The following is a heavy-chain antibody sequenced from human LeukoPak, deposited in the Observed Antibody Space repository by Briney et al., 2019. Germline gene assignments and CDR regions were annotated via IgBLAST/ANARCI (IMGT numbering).Heavy chain of an antibody. Sequence: GGSLRLSCAASGFTFSNYAMSWVRQAPGKGLEWVSAISGSGGTTYYADSVKGRFTISRDNSMNTLYLQMNSLRAEDAAVFYCARGDCSSTSCSSTPKNWFDPWGQGTLVSVSS. CDR1: GFTFSNYA. CDR3: ARGDCSSTSCSSTPKNWFDP. V-gene: IGHV3-23*01. CDR2: ISGSGGTT. D-gene: IGHD2-2*01. J-gene: IGHJ5*02.